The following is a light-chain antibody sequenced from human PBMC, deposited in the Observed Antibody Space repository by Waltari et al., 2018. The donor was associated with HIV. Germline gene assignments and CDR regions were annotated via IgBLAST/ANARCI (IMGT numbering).Light chain of an antibody. Sequence: QSALTQPASVSGSTGQSTTITCTGTSSAVGNYNLVSWYQHHPGEVPKLMIYEVNKRPSGVSNRFSGSKSGNTASLTISGLQAEDEVDYYCCSYAGSNTVIFGGGTKVTVL. CDR3: CSYAGSNTVI. V-gene: IGLV2-23*02. CDR1: SSAVGNYNL. J-gene: IGLJ2*01. CDR2: EVN.